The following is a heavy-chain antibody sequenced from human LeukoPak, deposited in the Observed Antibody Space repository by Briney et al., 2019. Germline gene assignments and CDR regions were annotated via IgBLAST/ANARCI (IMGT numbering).Heavy chain of an antibody. CDR2: IHHSGST. J-gene: IGHJ3*02. D-gene: IGHD3-3*01. CDR3: ARPGITVFGVRDPHAFNI. CDR1: GGSISSGDYY. V-gene: IGHV4-30-4*08. Sequence: SETLSLTCTVSGGSISSGDYYWTWIRQPPGKGLEWIGYIHHSGSTYNPSLKSRVFISVDTSKNQFSLKLSSVTAADTAVYYCARPGITVFGVRDPHAFNIWAQGTMVTVSS.